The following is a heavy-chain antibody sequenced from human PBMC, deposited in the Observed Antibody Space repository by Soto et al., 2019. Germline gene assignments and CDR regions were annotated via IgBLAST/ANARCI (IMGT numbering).Heavy chain of an antibody. V-gene: IGHV4-31*03. Sequence: SETLSLTCTVSGGSISSGGYYWSWIRQHPGKGLEWIGYIYYSGSTYYNPSLKSRVTISVDTSKNQFSLKLSSVTAADTAVYYCARGDYYGSGIYSGSPYYYMDVWGKGTTVTVSS. CDR2: IYYSGST. D-gene: IGHD3-10*01. CDR1: GGSISSGGYY. J-gene: IGHJ6*03. CDR3: ARGDYYGSGIYSGSPYYYMDV.